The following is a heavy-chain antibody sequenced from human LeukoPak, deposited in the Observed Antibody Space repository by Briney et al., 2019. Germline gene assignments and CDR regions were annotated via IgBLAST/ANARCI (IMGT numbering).Heavy chain of an antibody. CDR3: ARDEKDGPLWY. D-gene: IGHD2-15*01. Sequence: GRSLRLSCAASGFTFDDYAMHWVRQAPGKGLEWVSGISWNSGSIGYADSVKGRFTISGDNAKNSLYLQMNSLRAEDTAIYYCARDEKDGPLWYWGQGILVFVSS. J-gene: IGHJ4*02. CDR2: ISWNSGSI. V-gene: IGHV3-9*01. CDR1: GFTFDDYA.